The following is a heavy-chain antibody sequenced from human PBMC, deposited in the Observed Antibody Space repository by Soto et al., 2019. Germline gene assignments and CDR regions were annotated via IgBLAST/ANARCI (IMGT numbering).Heavy chain of an antibody. Sequence: ASVEVSCEVSGYRFPSYGINWVRQAPGQGLEWVGWVNPDNHNTNYAQNFQHRVSLTTDTSTNTAFLELRGLRSDDTAVYYCARVRFGDPFDYWGQGTLVTV. CDR1: GYRFPSYG. J-gene: IGHJ4*02. D-gene: IGHD3-16*01. CDR2: VNPDNHNT. CDR3: ARVRFGDPFDY. V-gene: IGHV1-18*01.